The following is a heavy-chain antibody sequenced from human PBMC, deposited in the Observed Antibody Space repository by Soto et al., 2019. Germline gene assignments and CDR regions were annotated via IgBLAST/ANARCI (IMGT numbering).Heavy chain of an antibody. D-gene: IGHD3-16*01. Sequence: TSETLSLTCTVTGGSISNYYWTWVRQSPEXGLEXIXYXYXXXNXXXXPSLKSRVTISIDTSKNQFSLTLKSVPAADTAVYYCASGGNWFDPWGQGVRLTVSS. CDR2: XYXXXNX. CDR3: ASGGNWFDP. CDR1: GGSISNYY. J-gene: IGHJ5*02. V-gene: IGHV4-59*01.